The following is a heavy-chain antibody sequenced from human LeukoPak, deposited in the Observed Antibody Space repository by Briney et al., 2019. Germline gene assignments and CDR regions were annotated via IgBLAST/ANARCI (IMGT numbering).Heavy chain of an antibody. CDR2: ISYDGSNK. V-gene: IGHV3-30*18. D-gene: IGHD1-26*01. Sequence: PGRSLRLSRAASGFTFSSYGMHWVRQAPGKGLEWVAVISYDGSNKYYADSVKGRFTISRDNSKNTLYLQMNSLRAEDTAVYYCAKVGATALPHYWGQGTLVTVSS. CDR1: GFTFSSYG. J-gene: IGHJ4*02. CDR3: AKVGATALPHY.